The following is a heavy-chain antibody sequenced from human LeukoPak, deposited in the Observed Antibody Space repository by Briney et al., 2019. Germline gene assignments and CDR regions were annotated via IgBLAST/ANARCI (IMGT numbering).Heavy chain of an antibody. D-gene: IGHD5-18*01. J-gene: IGHJ4*02. V-gene: IGHV3-30*02. CDR1: GFTFSSYG. CDR3: AKDLKRGYSYGYWAFTPGY. CDR2: IWYDGSNK. Sequence: GGSLRLSCAASGFTFSSYGMHWVRQAPGKGLEWVAFIWYDGSNKYYADSVKGRFTISRDNSKNTVYLQMNSLRPEDTAVYYCAKDLKRGYSYGYWAFTPGYWGQGTLVTVSS.